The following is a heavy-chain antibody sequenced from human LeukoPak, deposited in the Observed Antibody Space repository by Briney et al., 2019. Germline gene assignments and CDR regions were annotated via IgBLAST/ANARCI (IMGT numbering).Heavy chain of an antibody. CDR2: IKQDGSEK. CDR3: ARDTGESFDY. Sequence: GGSLRLSCAASGFTFSSYSMSWVRQAPGKGLEWVANIKQDGSEKYYVDSVKGRFTISRDNAKNSLYLQMNSLRAEDTAVYYCARDTGESFDYWGQGTLVTVSS. CDR1: GFTFSSYS. D-gene: IGHD3-10*01. V-gene: IGHV3-7*01. J-gene: IGHJ4*02.